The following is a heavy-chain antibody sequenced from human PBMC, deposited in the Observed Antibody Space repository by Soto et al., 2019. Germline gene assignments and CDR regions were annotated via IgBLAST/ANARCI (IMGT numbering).Heavy chain of an antibody. J-gene: IGHJ4*02. D-gene: IGHD6-19*01. CDR3: ARHQKYSSGWYYFDY. CDR2: IYYSGST. Sequence: SLTCTVSGASVSSSSYYWGWIRQPPGKGLEWIGSIYYSGSTYYNPSLKSRVTISVDTSKNQFSLKLSSVTAADTAVYYCARHQKYSSGWYYFDYWGQGTQVTVSS. V-gene: IGHV4-39*01. CDR1: GASVSSSSYY.